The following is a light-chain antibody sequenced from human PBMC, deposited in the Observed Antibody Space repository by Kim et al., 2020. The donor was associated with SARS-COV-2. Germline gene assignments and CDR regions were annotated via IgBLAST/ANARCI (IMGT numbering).Light chain of an antibody. Sequence: VSVGKKVSNTCQGEAVKSYYATWYQQKPGPAPILVIYGKNNRPSGIPDRFSGSSSGNTASLTITGTQAGDEADYYCNSRDSNNNVLFGGGTRLTVL. J-gene: IGLJ2*01. CDR2: GKN. V-gene: IGLV3-19*01. CDR1: AVKSYY. CDR3: NSRDSNNNVL.